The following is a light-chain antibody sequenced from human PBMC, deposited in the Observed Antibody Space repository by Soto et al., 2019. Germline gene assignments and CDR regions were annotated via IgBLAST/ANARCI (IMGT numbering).Light chain of an antibody. V-gene: IGKV1-39*01. J-gene: IGKJ1*01. CDR1: QHVDRY. CDR2: SAS. CDR3: QQSSNIPCT. Sequence: DIQMTQSPSSLSASVGDSVTITCRTSQHVDRYLSWYQQIPGRAPKLLIYSASSLVSGVPPRFRGSASGTEFTLSISSLQREDFATYFCQQSSNIPCTFGLGTRVDSK.